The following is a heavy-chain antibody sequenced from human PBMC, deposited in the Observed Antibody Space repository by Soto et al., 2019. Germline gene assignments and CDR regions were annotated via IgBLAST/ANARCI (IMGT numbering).Heavy chain of an antibody. J-gene: IGHJ6*02. D-gene: IGHD2-2*01. CDR2: ISTYNGNT. Sequence: QVQVMQSGAEVKKPGASVKVSCKASGYTFTSYGISWVRQAPGQGLEWMGWISTYNGNTNYAQKLQGRVTMTTDTSTSTAYMELRSLRSDDTAVYYCGRDLYQSVFYDGMDVWGQGTTVTVSS. CDR1: GYTFTSYG. V-gene: IGHV1-18*01. CDR3: GRDLYQSVFYDGMDV.